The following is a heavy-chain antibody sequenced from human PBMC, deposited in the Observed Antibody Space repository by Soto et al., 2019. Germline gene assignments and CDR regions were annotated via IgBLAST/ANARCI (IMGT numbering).Heavy chain of an antibody. V-gene: IGHV1-2*02. J-gene: IGHJ6*02. Sequence: GSSVKVSCKASGHSFSAYYMHWVRQAPGQGLEWMGWINPKSGATKYAQKFQGRVTMTRDTSITTGYLELSSLRYDNTAVYSCERALVRFLEWVHESYYYTMEIWGQGTTVTVSS. CDR3: ERALVRFLEWVHESYYYTMEI. D-gene: IGHD3-3*01. CDR1: GHSFSAYY. CDR2: INPKSGAT.